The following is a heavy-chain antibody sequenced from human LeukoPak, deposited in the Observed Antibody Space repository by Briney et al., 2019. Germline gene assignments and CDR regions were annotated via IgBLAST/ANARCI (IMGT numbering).Heavy chain of an antibody. CDR1: GDTFSSYA. CDR3: ARDLYSSGWRLKNDAFDI. J-gene: IGHJ3*02. D-gene: IGHD6-19*01. V-gene: IGHV1-69*06. CDR2: IIPIFGTA. Sequence: SVKVSCKASGDTFSSYAISWVRQAPGQGLEWMGGIIPIFGTANYAQKFQGRVTITADKSTSTAYMELSSLRSEDTAVYYCARDLYSSGWRLKNDAFDIWGQGTMVTVSS.